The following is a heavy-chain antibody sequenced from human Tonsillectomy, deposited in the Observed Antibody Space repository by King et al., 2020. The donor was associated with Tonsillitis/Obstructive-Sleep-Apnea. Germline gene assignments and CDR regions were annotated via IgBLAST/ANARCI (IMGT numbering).Heavy chain of an antibody. V-gene: IGHV3-7*04. Sequence: VQLVESGGGLVQPGGSLRLSCAASGFTFSSYWMSWVRQAPGKGLEWVANIKQDGSEKYYVDFVKGRFTISRDNAKNSLYLQMNSLRAEDTAVYYCAGGAVLRYFDWLLVDDYWGQGTLVTVSS. CDR2: IKQDGSEK. CDR1: GFTFSSYW. D-gene: IGHD3-9*01. CDR3: AGGAVLRYFDWLLVDDY. J-gene: IGHJ4*02.